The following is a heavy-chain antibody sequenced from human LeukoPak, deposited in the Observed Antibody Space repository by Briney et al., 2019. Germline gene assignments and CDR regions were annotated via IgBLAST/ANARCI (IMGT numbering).Heavy chain of an antibody. CDR1: GYTFTGYY. CDR3: ARESRYSSSWSRRDY. Sequence: GASAKVSCKASGYTFTGYYMHWVRQAPGQGLEWMGWINPNSGGTNYAQKFQGRVTMTRDTSISTAYMELSRLRSDDTAVYYCARESRYSSSWSRRDYWGQGTLVTVSS. J-gene: IGHJ4*02. D-gene: IGHD6-13*01. CDR2: INPNSGGT. V-gene: IGHV1-2*02.